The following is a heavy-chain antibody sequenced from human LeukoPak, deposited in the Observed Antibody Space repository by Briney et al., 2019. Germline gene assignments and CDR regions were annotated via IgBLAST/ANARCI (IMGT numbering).Heavy chain of an antibody. V-gene: IGHV3-49*03. Sequence: SGGSLRLSCTASGFTFGDYAMSWFCQAPGKGLEWVGFIRSKAYGGTTEYAASVKGRFTISRDDSKSIAYLQMNSLKTEDTAVYYCTRDRGLAVAGRRGVPWGQGTLVTVSS. CDR2: IRSKAYGGTT. D-gene: IGHD6-19*01. CDR1: GFTFGDYA. J-gene: IGHJ5*02. CDR3: TRDRGLAVAGRRGVP.